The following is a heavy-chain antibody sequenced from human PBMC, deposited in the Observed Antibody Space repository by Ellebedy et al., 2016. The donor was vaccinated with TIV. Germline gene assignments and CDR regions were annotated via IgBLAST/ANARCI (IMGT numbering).Heavy chain of an antibody. Sequence: GESRKISXAASGFTFSRYSMNWVSQAPGKGLEGVSYIRSSSSTIYYADSVKGRFTISRDKAKNSLYLQMNSLRAEDTAVYYCAAAAGAGDDAFDIWGQGTMVTVSS. CDR3: AAAAGAGDDAFDI. V-gene: IGHV3-48*01. J-gene: IGHJ3*02. CDR2: IRSSSSTI. CDR1: GFTFSRYS. D-gene: IGHD6-13*01.